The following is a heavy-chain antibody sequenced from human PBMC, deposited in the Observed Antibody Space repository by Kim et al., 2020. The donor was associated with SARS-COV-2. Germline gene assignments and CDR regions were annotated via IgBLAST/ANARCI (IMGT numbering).Heavy chain of an antibody. J-gene: IGHJ4*02. CDR3: ARLITMVRGDHSRRSFDY. D-gene: IGHD3-10*01. Sequence: SRVTISVDTSKNQFSRKLSSVTAADTAVYYCARLITMVRGDHSRRSFDYWGQGTLVTVSS. V-gene: IGHV4-39*01.